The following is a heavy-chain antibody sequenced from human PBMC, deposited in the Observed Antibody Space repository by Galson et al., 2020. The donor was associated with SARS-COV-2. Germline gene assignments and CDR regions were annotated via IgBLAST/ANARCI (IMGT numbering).Heavy chain of an antibody. CDR1: GLSFSSYW. V-gene: IGHV3-74*01. CDR3: ATTGTPGMAAASDY. D-gene: IGHD6-25*01. CDR2: INSDGSTT. J-gene: IGHJ4*02. Sequence: GESLKISCAASGLSFSSYWMYWVRQAPGKGLVWVSRINSDGSTTIYADSVKGRFTISRDNAKNTLYLQMNSLRAEDTAVYYCATTGTPGMAAASDYWGQGTLVTVSS.